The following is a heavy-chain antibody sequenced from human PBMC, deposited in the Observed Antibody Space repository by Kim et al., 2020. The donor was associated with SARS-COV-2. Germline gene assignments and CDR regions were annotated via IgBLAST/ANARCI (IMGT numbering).Heavy chain of an antibody. V-gene: IGHV4-39*01. Sequence: SETLSLTCTVSGGSISSSSYYWGWIRQPPGKGLEWIGSIYYSGSTYYNPSLKSRVTISVDTSKNQFSLKLSSVTAADTAVYYCARRGTVTTYYYYGMDVWGQGTTVTVSS. CDR3: ARRGTVTTYYYYGMDV. J-gene: IGHJ6*02. CDR1: GGSISSSSYY. CDR2: IYYSGST. D-gene: IGHD4-17*01.